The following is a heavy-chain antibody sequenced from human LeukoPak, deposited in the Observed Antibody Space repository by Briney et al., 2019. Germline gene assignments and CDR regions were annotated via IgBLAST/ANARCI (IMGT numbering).Heavy chain of an antibody. Sequence: GGSLRLSCAASGFTFSSYSMNWVRQAPGKGLEWVSSISSSSSYIYYADSVKGRFTISRDNAKNSLYLQMNSLRAEDTAVYYCARGYCSGGSCYSGYYFDYWGQGTLVTVSS. D-gene: IGHD2-15*01. J-gene: IGHJ4*02. CDR1: GFTFSSYS. CDR2: ISSSSSYI. CDR3: ARGYCSGGSCYSGYYFDY. V-gene: IGHV3-21*01.